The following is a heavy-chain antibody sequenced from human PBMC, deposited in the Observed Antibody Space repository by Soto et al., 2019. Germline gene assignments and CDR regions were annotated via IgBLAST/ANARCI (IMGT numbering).Heavy chain of an antibody. Sequence: SETLSLTCAVYGGSFSGYYWSWIRQPPGKGLEWIGEINHSGSTNYNPSLKSRVTISVDTSKNQFPLKLSSVTAADTAVYYCARSLYMVRGIHWFDPWGQGTLVTVSS. CDR2: INHSGST. V-gene: IGHV4-34*01. D-gene: IGHD3-10*01. CDR1: GGSFSGYY. CDR3: ARSLYMVRGIHWFDP. J-gene: IGHJ5*02.